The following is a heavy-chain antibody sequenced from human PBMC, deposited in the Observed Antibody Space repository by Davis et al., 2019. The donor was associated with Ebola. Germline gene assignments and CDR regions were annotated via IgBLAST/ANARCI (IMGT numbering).Heavy chain of an antibody. CDR3: ARGRNGGWDFDY. Sequence: AASVKVSRKASVYTFNSHVISWVRKAPGQGLEGMAWISVYNGHTNYAQKFQGRLTLTTDTSTSTVYMELRSLTSDDTAEYYCARGRNGGWDFDYWGQGTLVTVSS. CDR2: ISVYNGHT. J-gene: IGHJ4*02. V-gene: IGHV1-18*01. CDR1: VYTFNSHV. D-gene: IGHD6-19*01.